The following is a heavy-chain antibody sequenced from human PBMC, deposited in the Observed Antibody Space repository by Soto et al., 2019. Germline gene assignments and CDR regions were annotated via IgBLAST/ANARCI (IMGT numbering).Heavy chain of an antibody. J-gene: IGHJ4*02. D-gene: IGHD5-18*01. Sequence: DVHLLESGGDLVQPGGSLRLSCAASGFTFATNAMNWVRQAPGKGLEWVSSIDGTGDSTNYADSVQGRFTISRDNSENTLYLQMSSLRAEDTAVYYCAKDRRGTSSRGGVDSELDCWGQGTLVTVSS. V-gene: IGHV3-23*01. CDR1: GFTFATNA. CDR3: AKDRRGTSSRGGVDSELDC. CDR2: IDGTGDST.